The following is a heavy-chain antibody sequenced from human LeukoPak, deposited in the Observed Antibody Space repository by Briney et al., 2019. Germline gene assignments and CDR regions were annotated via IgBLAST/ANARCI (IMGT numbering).Heavy chain of an antibody. J-gene: IGHJ4*02. CDR1: GGSISSYY. CDR3: ARVKYYYDSSGYSQNFDY. D-gene: IGHD3-22*01. V-gene: IGHV4-59*01. Sequence: PSETLSLTCTVSGGSISSYYWSWIRQPPGKGLEGIGYIYYSGSTNYNPSLKSRVTISVDTSKNQFSLKLSSVTAADTAVYYCARVKYYYDSSGYSQNFDYWGQGTLVTVSS. CDR2: IYYSGST.